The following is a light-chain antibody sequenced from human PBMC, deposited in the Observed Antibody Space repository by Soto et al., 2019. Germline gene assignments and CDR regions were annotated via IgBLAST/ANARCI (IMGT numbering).Light chain of an antibody. CDR1: QGISTW. V-gene: IGKV1-12*01. Sequence: DIEMTQSPSSVSASVGDRVTITCRASQGISTWLAWYQQKPGRAPNLLIYAASSLQSGVPSRFSGSGSGTEFTLTIYNLQPEDFATYYCQQANSLPITFGQGTRLEIK. CDR2: AAS. CDR3: QQANSLPIT. J-gene: IGKJ5*01.